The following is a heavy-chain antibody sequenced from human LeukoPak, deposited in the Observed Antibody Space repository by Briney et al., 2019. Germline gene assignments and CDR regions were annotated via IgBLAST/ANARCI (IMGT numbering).Heavy chain of an antibody. CDR1: GGSFSGYY. CDR2: INHSGST. CDR3: AREPNNYYDSSALDY. Sequence: PSETLSLTCAVYGGSFSGYYWSWIRQPPGKGLEWIGEINHSGSTNYNPSLKSRVTISVDTSKNQFSLKLSSVTAADTAVYYCAREPNNYYDSSALDYWGQGTLVTVSS. J-gene: IGHJ4*02. V-gene: IGHV4-34*01. D-gene: IGHD3-22*01.